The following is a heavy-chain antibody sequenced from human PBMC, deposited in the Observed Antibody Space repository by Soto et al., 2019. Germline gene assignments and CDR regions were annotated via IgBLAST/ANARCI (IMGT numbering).Heavy chain of an antibody. D-gene: IGHD4-17*01. CDR1: GGSISSYY. CDR3: ARDLPTVTTYDAFDI. Sequence: QVQLQESGPGLVKPSETLSLTCTVSGGSISSYYWSWIRQPPGKGLEWIGYIYYSGSTNYNPSLKSRVTLSVDTSKNQFSLKLSSVTAADTAVYYCARDLPTVTTYDAFDIWGQGTMVTVSS. V-gene: IGHV4-59*01. J-gene: IGHJ3*02. CDR2: IYYSGST.